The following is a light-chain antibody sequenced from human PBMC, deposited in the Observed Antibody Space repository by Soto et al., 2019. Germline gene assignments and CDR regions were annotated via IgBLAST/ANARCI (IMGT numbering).Light chain of an antibody. CDR1: SSDVGGYDY. CDR2: EVA. CDR3: SSHSSSNTLVV. V-gene: IGLV2-14*01. Sequence: QSALTQPASVSESPGQSITISCTGSSSDVGGYDYVSWYQHQPGKAPKLMIYEVASRPSGVSNRFSGSKSGNTASLTIAGLRAEDEGDYYCSSHSSSNTLVVFGGGTKVTVL. J-gene: IGLJ3*02.